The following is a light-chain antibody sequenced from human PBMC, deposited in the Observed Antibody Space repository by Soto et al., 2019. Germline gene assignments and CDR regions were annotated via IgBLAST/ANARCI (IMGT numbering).Light chain of an antibody. J-gene: IGLJ3*02. V-gene: IGLV2-23*01. CDR3: CSYAGSRTWV. Sequence: QSVLTQPASVSGSPGQSIIISCTGTSSDVGTYNLVSWYQQRPGKASKLMVYEGSKRPSGVSDRFSGSKSGNTASLTISGLQAEDEADYYCCSYAGSRTWVFGGGTKLNVL. CDR2: EGS. CDR1: SSDVGTYNL.